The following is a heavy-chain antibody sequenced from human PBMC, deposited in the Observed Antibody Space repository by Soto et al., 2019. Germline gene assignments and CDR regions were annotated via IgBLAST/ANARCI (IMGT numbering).Heavy chain of an antibody. CDR1: GGSMSSHY. Sequence: SETLSLTCTVSGGSMSSHYWTWLRQPPGKGLEWIGYISYGGSSYYNPSLKSRVTISADTSRNQFSLRLTSVIAADTAVYFCARADPDASVGFWGQGTLVTVSS. D-gene: IGHD3-16*01. J-gene: IGHJ4*02. CDR3: ARADPDASVGF. CDR2: ISYGGSS. V-gene: IGHV4-59*11.